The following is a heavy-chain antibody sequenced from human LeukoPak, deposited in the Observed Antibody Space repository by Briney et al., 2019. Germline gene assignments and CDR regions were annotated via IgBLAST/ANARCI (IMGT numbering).Heavy chain of an antibody. CDR2: IYYSGST. J-gene: IGHJ2*01. D-gene: IGHD4-17*01. CDR3: AVTVTRDWYFDL. CDR1: GGSISSGDYY. V-gene: IGHV4-30-4*01. Sequence: SQTLSLTCTVSGGSISSGDYYWSWIRQPPGKGLEWIGYIYYSGSTYYNPSLKSRVTISVDTSKNQFSLKLSSVTAADTAVYYCAVTVTRDWYFDLWGRGTLVTVSP.